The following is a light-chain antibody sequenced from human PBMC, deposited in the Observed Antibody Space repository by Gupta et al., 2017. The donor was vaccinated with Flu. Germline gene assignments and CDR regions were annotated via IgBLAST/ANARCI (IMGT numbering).Light chain of an antibody. J-gene: IGKJ3*01. V-gene: IGKV3-15*01. CDR2: AAS. CDR1: QSISSN. CDR3: QQDDTWTS. Sequence: EIVMAQSPATLSVSPGERATLSCRASQSISSNLAWYQQKPGQAPRLLIYAASTRTAGIPDRFSGSGSGTEFTLTSTRRQSEDFAVYYLQQDDTWTSFGHGTRVDIK.